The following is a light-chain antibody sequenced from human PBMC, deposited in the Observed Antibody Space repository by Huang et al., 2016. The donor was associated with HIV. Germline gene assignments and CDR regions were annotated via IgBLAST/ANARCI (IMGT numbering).Light chain of an antibody. CDR3: QQYNNWPPT. V-gene: IGKV3-15*01. CDR1: QSVKS. J-gene: IGKJ5*01. Sequence: EIVMTQSPATLSGSPGERATLSCRARQSVKSSAWYQQKPGQAPRLLIYGASTRATGVPARFSGRGSGTEFTLTISSLQTEDFAVYYCQQYNNWPPTFGQGTRLEIK. CDR2: GAS.